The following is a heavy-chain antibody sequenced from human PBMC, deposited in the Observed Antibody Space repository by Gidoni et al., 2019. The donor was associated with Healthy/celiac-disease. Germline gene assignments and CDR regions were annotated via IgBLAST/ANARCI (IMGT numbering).Heavy chain of an antibody. CDR3: ARYCSGGSCYSPFDY. CDR2: IYYSGST. J-gene: IGHJ4*02. D-gene: IGHD2-15*01. Sequence: QLQLQESGPGLVKPSETLSLTCTVSGGSISSSSYYWGWIRQPPGKGLEWIGSIYYSGSTYYNPSLKSRVTISVDTSKNQFSLKLSSVTAADTAVYYCARYCSGGSCYSPFDYWGQGTLVTVSS. CDR1: GGSISSSSYY. V-gene: IGHV4-39*01.